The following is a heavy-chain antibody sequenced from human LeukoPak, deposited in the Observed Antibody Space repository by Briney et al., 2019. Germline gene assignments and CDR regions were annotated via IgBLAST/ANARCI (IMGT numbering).Heavy chain of an antibody. V-gene: IGHV3-23*01. Sequence: PGGSLRLSCAASGFTFSSYAMSWVRQAPGKGLEWVSSITTGGDNTYYADPVKGRFTISRDDSKNTLYLQMNSLRAEDTAVYCCAKTKGGYFDYWGQGTLVTVSS. J-gene: IGHJ4*02. CDR2: ITTGGDNT. CDR3: AKTKGGYFDY. CDR1: GFTFSSYA. D-gene: IGHD1-26*01.